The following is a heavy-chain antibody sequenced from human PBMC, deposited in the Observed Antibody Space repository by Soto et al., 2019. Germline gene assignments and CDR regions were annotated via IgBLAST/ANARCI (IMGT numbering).Heavy chain of an antibody. V-gene: IGHV3-23*01. CDR1: GFPFSSYA. CDR3: GGGIVVVNNPRFDD. CDR2: ISGSGGST. J-gene: IGHJ4*01. Sequence: GGPLRLSCAASGFPFSSYALSLVRQAPRKALEWVPSISGSGGSTYYADSVKGRFTISTDNSKNTLYLQMNSLRAEDSAVYYFGGGIVVVNNPRFDDWGHGTLLTVSS. D-gene: IGHD3-22*01.